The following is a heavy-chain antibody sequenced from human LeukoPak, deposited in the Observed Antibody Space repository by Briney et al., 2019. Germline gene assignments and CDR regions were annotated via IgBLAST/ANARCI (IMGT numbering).Heavy chain of an antibody. V-gene: IGHV1-46*01. Sequence: ASVKVSCKASRYTFTSYYMHWVRQARGQGLEWMGIINPSGGSTSYAQKFQGRVTMTRDTSTSTVYMELSSLRSEDTAVYYCARGYCSGVSCLTDYGMDVWGKGTTVTVSS. CDR1: RYTFTSYY. J-gene: IGHJ6*04. CDR3: ARGYCSGVSCLTDYGMDV. D-gene: IGHD2-15*01. CDR2: INPSGGST.